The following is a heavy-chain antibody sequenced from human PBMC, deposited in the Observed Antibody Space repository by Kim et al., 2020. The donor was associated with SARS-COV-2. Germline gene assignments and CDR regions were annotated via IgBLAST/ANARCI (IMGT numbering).Heavy chain of an antibody. J-gene: IGHJ4*02. CDR3: VRVDRGYSYGYDY. V-gene: IGHV3-74*01. CDR1: GFTFSTYW. CDR2: INSDGSST. D-gene: IGHD5-18*01. Sequence: GGSLRLSCAASGFTFSTYWMHWVRQAPGKGLVWVSRINSDGSSTSYADSVKGRFTISRDNAKNTLSLQMNSLRAEDTAVYYCVRVDRGYSYGYDYWGQGILVTVSS.